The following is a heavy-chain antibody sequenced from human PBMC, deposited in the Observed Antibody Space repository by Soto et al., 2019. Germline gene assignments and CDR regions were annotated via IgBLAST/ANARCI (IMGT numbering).Heavy chain of an antibody. CDR1: GFTFSSYA. J-gene: IGHJ6*02. CDR2: IGGSGGSS. V-gene: IGHV3-23*01. CDR3: AKDHGYTSSWFFCMDV. D-gene: IGHD6-13*01. Sequence: GGSLRLSCAASGFTFSSYAMGWVRQAPGKGLEWVSAIGGSGGSSYYADSVKGRFTISRDNSKNTLYLQMDSLRADDTAVYYCAKDHGYTSSWFFCMDVWGQGTSVTVSS.